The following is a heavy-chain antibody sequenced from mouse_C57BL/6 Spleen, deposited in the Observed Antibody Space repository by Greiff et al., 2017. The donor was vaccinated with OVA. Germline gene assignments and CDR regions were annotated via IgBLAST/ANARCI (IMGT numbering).Heavy chain of an antibody. D-gene: IGHD1-1*01. J-gene: IGHJ2*01. CDR3: ARVPGSSSYYFDY. CDR1: GYTFTDYY. V-gene: IGHV1-19*01. Sequence: VQLQQSGPVLVKPGASVKMSCKASGYTFTDYYMNWVKQSHGKSLEWIGVINPYNGGTSYNQKFKGKATLTVDKSSSTAYMELNSLTSEDSAVYYCARVPGSSSYYFDYWGQGTTLTVSS. CDR2: INPYNGGT.